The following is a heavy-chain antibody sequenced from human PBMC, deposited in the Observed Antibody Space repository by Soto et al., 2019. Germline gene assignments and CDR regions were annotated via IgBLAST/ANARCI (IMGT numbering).Heavy chain of an antibody. V-gene: IGHV4-59*01. D-gene: IGHD6-13*01. CDR3: AGAYSSSWYGVEGYNWFDP. J-gene: IGHJ5*02. CDR1: GGSISSYY. CDR2: IYYSGST. Sequence: ASETLSLTCTVSGGSISSYYWSWIRQPPGKGLEWIGYIYYSGSTNYNPSLKSRVTISVDTSKNQFSLKLSSVTAADTAVYYCAGAYSSSWYGVEGYNWFDPWGQGTLVTVSS.